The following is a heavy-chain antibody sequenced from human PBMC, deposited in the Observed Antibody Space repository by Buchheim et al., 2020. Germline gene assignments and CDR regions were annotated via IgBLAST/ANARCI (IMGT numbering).Heavy chain of an antibody. CDR1: GFSFSRYA. CDR2: ISFDGNNK. J-gene: IGHJ6*02. Sequence: QVQLVESGGGVVQPGRSLRLSCAASGFSFSRYAMYWVRQAPGQGLEWVAAISFDGNNKYYDDSVKGRFTISRDNSKTTLVLQMNSLTGDDTATYYCARVSRAGATFFYYGMDVWGQGTT. V-gene: IGHV3-30-3*01. D-gene: IGHD2/OR15-2a*01. CDR3: ARVSRAGATFFYYGMDV.